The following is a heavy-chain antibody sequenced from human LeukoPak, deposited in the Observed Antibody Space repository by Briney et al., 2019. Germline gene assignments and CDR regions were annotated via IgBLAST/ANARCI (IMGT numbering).Heavy chain of an antibody. J-gene: IGHJ4*02. CDR3: AKDLLGIPRVQFDS. D-gene: IGHD3-16*01. CDR2: IKQDGSEK. CDR1: GLTFSSYW. Sequence: GGSLRLSCAASGLTFSSYWMSWVRQAPGKGLEWVANIKQDGSEKYYVDSVKGRFTISRDSAKNSLFLQMNSLRAEDTAVYYCAKDLLGIPRVQFDSWGQGTLVTVSS. V-gene: IGHV3-7*05.